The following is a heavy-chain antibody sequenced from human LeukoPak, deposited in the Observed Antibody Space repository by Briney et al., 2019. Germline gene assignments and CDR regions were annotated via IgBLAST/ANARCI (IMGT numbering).Heavy chain of an antibody. CDR1: GGSISIFY. CDR3: ARHGRIGATRGRAVDS. Sequence: SETLSLTCTVSGGSISIFYWSWIRQSPGKGLEYIGYISTTGGTNYNPSLRSRVTISVDTSKNQFSLNLSSVSATDTAVYYCARHGRIGATRGRAVDSWGQGSLVNVSS. J-gene: IGHJ4*02. V-gene: IGHV4-4*08. D-gene: IGHD5-12*01. CDR2: ISTTGGT.